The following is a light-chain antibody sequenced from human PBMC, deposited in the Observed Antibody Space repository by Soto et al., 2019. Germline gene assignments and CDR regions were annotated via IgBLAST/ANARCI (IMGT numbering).Light chain of an antibody. V-gene: IGLV1-44*01. CDR1: SSNIGSNT. J-gene: IGLJ3*02. CDR2: SNN. CDR3: AAWDDSLNGWV. Sequence: QSVLTQPPSASGTPGQRVTISCSGTSSNIGSNTVNWYQQLPGTAPKLLIYSNNQRPSGVPDRCSGSKSGTSTSLAISGLQSEDEAAYYCAAWDDSLNGWVFGGGTKLTVL.